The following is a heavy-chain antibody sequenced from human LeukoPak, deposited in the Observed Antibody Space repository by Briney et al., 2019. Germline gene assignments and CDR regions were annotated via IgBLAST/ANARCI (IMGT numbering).Heavy chain of an antibody. CDR1: GFTFTDYW. CDR3: ARDGTAAGLYFDL. D-gene: IGHD6-13*01. CDR2: IRQDGSEK. V-gene: IGHV3-7*01. Sequence: GGSLRLSCEVSGFTFTDYWMNWVRQAPGKGPEWVASIRQDGSEKTYVDSVKGRFTISRDNTKNSLSLQLKGLRAEDTAVYYCARDGTAAGLYFDLWGQGTLVTVSS. J-gene: IGHJ4*01.